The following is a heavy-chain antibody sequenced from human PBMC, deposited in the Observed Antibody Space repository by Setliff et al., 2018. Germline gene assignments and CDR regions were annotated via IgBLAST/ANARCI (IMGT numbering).Heavy chain of an antibody. CDR3: AGTPARGTTWLSPFDY. CDR2: IQGTGNT. J-gene: IGHJ4*02. CDR1: GGSFDSGTHY. Sequence: PSETLSLTCTVTGGSFDSGTHYWSWIRQPAGKVPEWIGLIQGTGNTNYNPSLQSRATISIDTSKNQISLKITSVTAADTALYSCAGTPARGTTWLSPFDYWGQGIQVTVS. V-gene: IGHV4-61*02. D-gene: IGHD3-9*01.